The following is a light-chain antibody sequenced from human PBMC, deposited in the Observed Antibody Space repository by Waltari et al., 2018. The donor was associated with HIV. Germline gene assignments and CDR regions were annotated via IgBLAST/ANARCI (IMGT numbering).Light chain of an antibody. CDR2: DVS. V-gene: IGLV2-14*03. Sequence: QSALTQPASVSGSPGQPITSSCTGTSSDVGGYNYVPWYQQHPGKAPKLMIYDVSNRPSGVSNRFSGSKSGNTASLTISGLQAEDEADYYCSSYTSSSTWVFGGGTKLTVL. J-gene: IGLJ3*02. CDR1: SSDVGGYNY. CDR3: SSYTSSSTWV.